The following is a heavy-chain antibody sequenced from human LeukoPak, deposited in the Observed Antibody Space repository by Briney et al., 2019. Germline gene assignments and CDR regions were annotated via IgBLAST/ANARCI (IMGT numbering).Heavy chain of an antibody. CDR3: ARVKKLMPEFEF. D-gene: IGHD2-2*01. J-gene: IGHJ4*02. CDR1: GYTFIDFY. CDR2: INPNSGAI. Sequence: ASVKVSCKASGYTFIDFYIHWVRQAPGQGLEWMGWINPNSGAIKYSQKFQGRVSMTRDTSTSTAYMDLSSLRSDDTAVYYCARVKKLMPEFEFWGQGTLDTVS. V-gene: IGHV1-2*02.